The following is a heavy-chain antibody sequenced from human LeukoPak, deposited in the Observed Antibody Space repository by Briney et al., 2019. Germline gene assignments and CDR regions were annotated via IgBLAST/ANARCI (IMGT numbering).Heavy chain of an antibody. CDR3: ARGADTHFDY. CDR2: IGTAGDT. CDR1: GFTFSNYD. V-gene: IGHV3-13*04. Sequence: GGSLRLSCAASGFTFSNYDTHWVRQATGKGLEWVSAIGTAGDTYYQGSVRGRFTMSRENAKNSLYLQMNSLTAGDTAVYYCARGADTHFDYWGQGILVTVSS. J-gene: IGHJ4*02. D-gene: IGHD2-15*01.